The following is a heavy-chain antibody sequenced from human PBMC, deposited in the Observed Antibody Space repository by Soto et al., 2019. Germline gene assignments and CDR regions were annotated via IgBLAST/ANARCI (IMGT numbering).Heavy chain of an antibody. J-gene: IGHJ4*02. D-gene: IGHD3-10*01. CDR1: GFTLSDHY. CDR3: VRTSHYGSGSWNFDF. CDR2: TRNKANGCST. V-gene: IGHV3-72*01. Sequence: EVQLVESGGGLVQPGGSLRLSCAASGFTLSDHYMDWVRQAPGRGLEWVGRTRNKANGCSTEYAGAVKGRLIVSSDDSLNSLYLQMNSLKTEDTAVEYCVRTSHYGSGSWNFDFWDQGTLVTSSS.